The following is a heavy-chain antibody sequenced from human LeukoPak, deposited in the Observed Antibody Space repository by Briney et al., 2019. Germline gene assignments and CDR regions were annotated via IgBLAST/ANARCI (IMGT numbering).Heavy chain of an antibody. D-gene: IGHD6-6*01. CDR3: AGVGLMYSSSSARNWFDP. J-gene: IGHJ5*02. V-gene: IGHV1-2*02. CDR2: INPNSGGT. Sequence: ASVKVSCKASGYTFTGYYMHWVRQAPGQGLEWMGWINPNSGGTNYAQKFQGRVTMTRDTSISTAYMELSRLRSDDTAVYYCAGVGLMYSSSSARNWFDPWGQGTLVTVSS. CDR1: GYTFTGYY.